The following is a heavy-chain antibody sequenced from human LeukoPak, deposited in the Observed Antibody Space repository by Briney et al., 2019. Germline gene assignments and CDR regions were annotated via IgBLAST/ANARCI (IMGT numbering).Heavy chain of an antibody. Sequence: GGSLRLSCAASGFTFSSYAMSWVRQAPGKGLEWVSAISGSGGSTYYADSVKGRFTISRDNSKNTLYLQMNSLRAEDTAVYYCARHYPGPVVPAAMCSGDHWGQGTLVTVSS. J-gene: IGHJ4*02. CDR2: ISGSGGST. V-gene: IGHV3-23*01. CDR3: ARHYPGPVVPAAMCSGDH. CDR1: GFTFSSYA. D-gene: IGHD2-2*01.